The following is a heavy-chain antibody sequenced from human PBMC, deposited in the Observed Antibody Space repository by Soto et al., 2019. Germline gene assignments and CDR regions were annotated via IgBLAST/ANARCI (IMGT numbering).Heavy chain of an antibody. CDR3: AREHSSSWYFDY. Sequence: ASGKVACKASGYTFTSYGMQWVRPAPGQRLEWMGWINAGNSNTKYSQKFQGRVSITRDTSANTDYMELSSLRSEDTAVYYCAREHSSSWYFDYWRPGTLVTVSS. D-gene: IGHD6-13*01. CDR2: INAGNSNT. V-gene: IGHV1-3*01. J-gene: IGHJ4*02. CDR1: GYTFTSYG.